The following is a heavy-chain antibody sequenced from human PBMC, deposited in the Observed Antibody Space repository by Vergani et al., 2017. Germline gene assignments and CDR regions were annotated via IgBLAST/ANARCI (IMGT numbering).Heavy chain of an antibody. CDR2: IYYSGST. CDR1: GGSISSSSYY. J-gene: IGHJ4*02. CDR3: ARRIAGAGKGFDY. Sequence: QLQLQESGPGLVKPSETLSLTCTVSGGSISSSSYYWGWIRQPPGKGLEWIGSIYYSGSTYYNPSLKSRVTISVDTSKNQFSLKLSSVTAADTAVYYCARRIAGAGKGFDYWGQGTLVTVSS. V-gene: IGHV4-39*07. D-gene: IGHD6-19*01.